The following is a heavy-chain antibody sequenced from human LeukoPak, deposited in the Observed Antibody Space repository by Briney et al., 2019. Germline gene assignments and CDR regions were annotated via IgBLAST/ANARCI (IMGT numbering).Heavy chain of an antibody. Sequence: SETLSLTCAVYGGSFSGYYWSWIRRPPGKGLEWIGEINHSGSTNYNPSLKSRVTISVDTSKNQFSLKLSSVTAADTAVYYCARRGYCSSTSCSPFDYWSQGTLVTVSS. J-gene: IGHJ4*02. CDR1: GGSFSGYY. CDR2: INHSGST. V-gene: IGHV4-34*01. D-gene: IGHD2-2*01. CDR3: ARRGYCSSTSCSPFDY.